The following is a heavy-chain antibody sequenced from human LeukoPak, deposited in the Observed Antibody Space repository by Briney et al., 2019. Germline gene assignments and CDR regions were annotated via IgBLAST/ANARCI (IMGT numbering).Heavy chain of an antibody. CDR1: GGSFSGYY. J-gene: IGHJ6*02. Sequence: SETQSLTCAVYGGSFSGYYWGWIRQPPGKGLERIGSIYYSGSTYYNPSLKSRVTISVDTSKDQFSLKLSSVTAADTAVYYCARGNMTHHLYYYYYGMDVWGQGTTVTVSS. CDR2: IYYSGST. V-gene: IGHV4-34*01. D-gene: IGHD2-2*02. CDR3: ARGNMTHHLYYYYYGMDV.